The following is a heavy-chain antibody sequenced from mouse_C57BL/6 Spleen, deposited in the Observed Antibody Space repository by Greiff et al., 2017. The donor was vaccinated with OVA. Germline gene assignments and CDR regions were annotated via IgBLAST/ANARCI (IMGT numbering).Heavy chain of an antibody. CDR1: GFTFSSYG. D-gene: IGHD2-4*01. CDR3: ARQGYDYDRGFAY. V-gene: IGHV5-6*01. CDR2: ISSGGSYT. Sequence: EVQVVESGGDLVKPGGSLKLSCAASGFTFSSYGMSWVRQTPDKRLEWVATISSGGSYTYYPDSVKGRFTISRDNAKNTLYLQMSSLKSEDTAMYYCARQGYDYDRGFAYWGQGTLVTVSA. J-gene: IGHJ3*01.